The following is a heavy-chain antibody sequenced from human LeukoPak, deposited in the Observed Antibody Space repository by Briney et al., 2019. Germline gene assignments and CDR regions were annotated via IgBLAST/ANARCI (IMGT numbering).Heavy chain of an antibody. J-gene: IGHJ6*02. CDR3: ARDYSSPRVHYYGRDV. D-gene: IGHD6-13*01. CDR1: GGSISSGGYY. CDR2: IYYSGST. Sequence: PSETLSLTCTVSGGSISSGGYYWSWIRQHPGKGLEWIGYIYYSGSTYYNPSLKSRVTISVDTAKNQFSLKLSSGTAADTAVYYCARDYSSPRVHYYGRDVWGQGPPVTVSS. V-gene: IGHV4-31*03.